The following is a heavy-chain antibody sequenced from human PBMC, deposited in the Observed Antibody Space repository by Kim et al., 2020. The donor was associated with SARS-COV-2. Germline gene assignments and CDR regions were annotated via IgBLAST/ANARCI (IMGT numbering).Heavy chain of an antibody. CDR3: VRAGGDWGTDFYTHGFAV. V-gene: IGHV1-18*01. J-gene: IGHJ6*02. CDR2: IYSYNDNT. Sequence: ASVKVSCKASGYTFSSYGISWVRQAPGQGLEWVAWIYSYNDNTKFAQKFQGRVTLPADTSTSTADMELRGLTSDDTAVYYCVRAGGDWGTDFYTHGFAVWGQGTTVTVS. D-gene: IGHD2-21*01. CDR1: GYTFSSYG.